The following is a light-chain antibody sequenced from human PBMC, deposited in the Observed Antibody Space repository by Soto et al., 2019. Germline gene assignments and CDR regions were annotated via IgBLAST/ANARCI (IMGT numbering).Light chain of an antibody. CDR2: GNS. Sequence: QSVLTQPPSVSGAPGQRVTISCTGSSSNSGAGYDVHWYQQLPGTAPKLLIYGNSNRPSGVPDRFSGSKSGTSASLAITGLQAEYEADYYCQSYDSSLSGVVFGGGPKVTVL. J-gene: IGLJ2*01. V-gene: IGLV1-40*01. CDR3: QSYDSSLSGVV. CDR1: SSNSGAGYD.